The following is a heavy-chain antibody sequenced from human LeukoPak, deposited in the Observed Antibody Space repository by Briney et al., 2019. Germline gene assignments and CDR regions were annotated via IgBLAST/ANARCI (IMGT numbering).Heavy chain of an antibody. CDR3: AKDLVIRYSSGWFFDY. V-gene: IGHV3-23*01. J-gene: IGHJ4*02. CDR2: ISGSGGST. CDR1: GFTFSSYS. D-gene: IGHD6-19*01. Sequence: GGSLRLSCAASGFTFSSYSMNWVRQAPGKGLEWVSAISGSGGSTYYADSVKGRFTISRDNSKNTLYLQMNSLRAEDTAVYYCAKDLVIRYSSGWFFDYWGQGTLVTVSS.